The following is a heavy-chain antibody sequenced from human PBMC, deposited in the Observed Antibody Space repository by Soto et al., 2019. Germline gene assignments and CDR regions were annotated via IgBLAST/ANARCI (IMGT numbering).Heavy chain of an antibody. J-gene: IGHJ6*02. CDR3: ARIADCSTTCCSFPSRFHVRGYYYYYGLDV. CDR1: GYTFTNSG. V-gene: IGHV1-18*01. CDR2: ISTDNGNT. Sequence: ASVKVSCKASGYTFTNSGISWVRQAPGQGLEWMGWISTDNGNTNYAQHLQGRVSMTTDTSTSTAYMDLRSLGSDDTAVYYCARIADCSTTCCSFPSRFHVRGYYYYYGLDVWGQGTTVTVSS. D-gene: IGHD2-2*01.